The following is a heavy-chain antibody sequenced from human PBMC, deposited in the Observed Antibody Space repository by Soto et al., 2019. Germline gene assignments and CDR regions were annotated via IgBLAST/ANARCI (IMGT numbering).Heavy chain of an antibody. CDR1: GFDFSGYA. V-gene: IGHV3-48*01. CDR2: MTGDRSYI. J-gene: IGHJ4*02. Sequence: EVKLVESGGGSAPPGGSLRLSCLASGFDFSGYAMNWIRQVPGKRPEWIAYMTGDRSYIYYADSVRVRFAISRDNTKSSLFLQMNNLRSVDSALYYYVRDRSLGDFDVWGQGSLVAVSS. D-gene: IGHD3-16*01. CDR3: VRDRSLGDFDV.